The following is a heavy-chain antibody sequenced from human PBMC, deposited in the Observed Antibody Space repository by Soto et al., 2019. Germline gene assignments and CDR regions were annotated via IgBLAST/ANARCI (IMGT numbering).Heavy chain of an antibody. Sequence: SQSLSLTCAISGDSVSSIIAAWNWVRQSPSRGLEWLGRTYYRSKWYNDYAVSVKSRITINPDTSKNQFSLQLNSVTPEDTAVYYCARRFLTAAGGLGMDVWGQGTTVTVSS. D-gene: IGHD2-2*01. CDR2: TYYRSKWYN. V-gene: IGHV6-1*01. CDR3: ARRFLTAAGGLGMDV. J-gene: IGHJ6*02. CDR1: GDSVSSIIAA.